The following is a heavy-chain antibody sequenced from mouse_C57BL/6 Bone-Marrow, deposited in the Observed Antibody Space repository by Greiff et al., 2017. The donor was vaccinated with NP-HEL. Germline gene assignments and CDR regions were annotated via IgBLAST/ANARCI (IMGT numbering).Heavy chain of an antibody. J-gene: IGHJ1*03. V-gene: IGHV1-64*01. Sequence: QVQLQQPGAELVKPGASVKLSCKASGYTFTSYWMHWVKQRPGQGLEWIGMIHPNSGSTNYNEKFKSKATLPVDKSSSTAYMQLSSLTSEDSAVYYCARDGGNPSYWYFDVWGTGTTVTVSS. CDR2: IHPNSGST. D-gene: IGHD1-1*02. CDR3: ARDGGNPSYWYFDV. CDR1: GYTFTSYW.